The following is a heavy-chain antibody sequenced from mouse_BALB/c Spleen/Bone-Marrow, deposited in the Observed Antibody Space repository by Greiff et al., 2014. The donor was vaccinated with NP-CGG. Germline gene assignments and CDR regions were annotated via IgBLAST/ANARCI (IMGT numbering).Heavy chain of an antibody. CDR1: GYAFSVYW. CDR3: ARGGISVDY. J-gene: IGHJ2*01. V-gene: IGHV1-80*01. CDR2: IYPGDGDT. Sequence: ESGAELVRPGSSAKISCKASGYAFSVYWMNWVKQRPGQGLEWIGQIYPGDGDTNYNGKFKGRATLTADKSSNTAYMQLSSLTSEDSAVYFCARGGISVDYWGQGTTLTVSS.